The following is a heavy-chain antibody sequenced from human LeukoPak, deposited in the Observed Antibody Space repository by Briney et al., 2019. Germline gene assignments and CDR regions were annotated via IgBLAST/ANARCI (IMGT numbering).Heavy chain of an antibody. D-gene: IGHD5-18*01. CDR3: AKGRGIQLTFDY. CDR2: INPSSGGT. CDR1: GNTFTDYN. J-gene: IGHJ4*02. Sequence: ASVKVSCKASGNTFTDYNLHWVRQAPGQGLEWMGWINPSSGGTTYAQTFQGRVTMTRDTSISTVYMELSRVRSDDTAVYHCAKGRGIQLTFDYWGQGTLVTVSS. V-gene: IGHV1-2*02.